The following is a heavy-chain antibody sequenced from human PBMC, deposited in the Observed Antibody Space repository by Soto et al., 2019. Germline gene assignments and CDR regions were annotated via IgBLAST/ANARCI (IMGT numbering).Heavy chain of an antibody. V-gene: IGHV4-39*01. J-gene: IGHJ5*02. D-gene: IGHD1-7*01. CDR1: GGSIIRSDTYY. CDR3: ARGLTGTMTRLNCFDP. CDR2: VYYSGIT. Sequence: PSETLSLTCTVSGGSIIRSDTYYWGWIRQPPGKGLEWIGSVYYSGITYYNPSLRSRVTISVDTSNNQFPLKLNSVTAADTAVYYCARGLTGTMTRLNCFDPWGQGTLVTVSS.